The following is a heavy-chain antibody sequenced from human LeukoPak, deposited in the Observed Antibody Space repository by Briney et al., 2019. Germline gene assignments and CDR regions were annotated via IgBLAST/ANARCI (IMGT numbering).Heavy chain of an antibody. J-gene: IGHJ3*02. V-gene: IGHV1-18*01. D-gene: IGHD3-10*01. CDR1: GYTFTNYG. Sequence: ASVKASCKASGYTFTNYGISWVRQAPGQGLEWMGWISAYNGNTNYAQKLQGRVTMTTDTATSTAYMELRSLRSDDTAVYYCARRSHFKSVRGDDAFDIWGQGTMVIVSS. CDR2: ISAYNGNT. CDR3: ARRSHFKSVRGDDAFDI.